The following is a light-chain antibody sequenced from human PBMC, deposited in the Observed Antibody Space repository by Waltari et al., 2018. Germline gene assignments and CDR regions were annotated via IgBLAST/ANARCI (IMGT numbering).Light chain of an antibody. CDR2: TDT. Sequence: SYELTQPPSVSVSPGQTARITCSGDALPRQYSFWYQQRSGQAPVLVIYTDTERPSRIPEGFSGSSSGTRVTLTISGVQAQDEADYYCQSTENSGTYVVFGGGTKLTVL. CDR1: ALPRQY. J-gene: IGLJ2*01. CDR3: QSTENSGTYVV. V-gene: IGLV3-25*03.